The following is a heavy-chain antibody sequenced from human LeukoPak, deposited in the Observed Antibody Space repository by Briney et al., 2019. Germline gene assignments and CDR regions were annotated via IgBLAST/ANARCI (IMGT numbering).Heavy chain of an antibody. Sequence: GGSLRLSCAASGFTFSSYAMSWVRQAPGKGLEWVSAISGSGGSTYYADSVKGRFTISRDNSKNTLYLQMNRLRAEDTAVYYCAKDLLSNAPSGWYVDYWGQGTLVTVSS. J-gene: IGHJ4*02. CDR3: AKDLLSNAPSGWYVDY. D-gene: IGHD6-19*01. CDR2: ISGSGGST. CDR1: GFTFSSYA. V-gene: IGHV3-23*01.